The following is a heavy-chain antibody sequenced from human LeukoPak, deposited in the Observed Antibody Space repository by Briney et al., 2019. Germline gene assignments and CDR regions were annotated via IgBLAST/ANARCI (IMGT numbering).Heavy chain of an antibody. CDR1: GYTFTSYD. V-gene: IGHV1-8*03. D-gene: IGHD6-19*01. CDR3: ARGPRSGWYYGYYYYYMDV. Sequence: ASVKVSCKASGYTFTSYDINWVRQATGQGLEWMGWMNPNSGNTGYAQKFQGRVTITRNTSISTAYMELSSLRSEDTAVYYCARGPRSGWYYGYYYYYMDVWGKGTTVTVSS. J-gene: IGHJ6*03. CDR2: MNPNSGNT.